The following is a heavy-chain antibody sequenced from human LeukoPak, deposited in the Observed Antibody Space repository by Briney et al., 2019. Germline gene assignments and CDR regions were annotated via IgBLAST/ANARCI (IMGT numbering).Heavy chain of an antibody. CDR2: IRSDSSTI. Sequence: GGPLRLSCAASGFTFSSYSMNWVRQAPGKGLEWVSYIRSDSSTIYYADSVKGRFTISRDNAKNSLYLQMNSLRAEDTAVYYCARDSDYSSTQEYYFDYWGQGTLVTVSS. J-gene: IGHJ4*02. D-gene: IGHD6-13*01. CDR3: ARDSDYSSTQEYYFDY. V-gene: IGHV3-48*04. CDR1: GFTFSSYS.